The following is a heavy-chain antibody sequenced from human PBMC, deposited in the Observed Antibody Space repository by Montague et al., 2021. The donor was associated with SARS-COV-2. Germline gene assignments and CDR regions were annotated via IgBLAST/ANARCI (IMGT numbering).Heavy chain of an antibody. D-gene: IGHD1-14*01. J-gene: IGHJ4*02. CDR3: TQERGPGRTTWHDFDY. V-gene: IGHV6-1*01. CDR1: GDSVSSHIAA. Sequence: CAISGDSVSSHIAAWNWIRQSPSRGLEWLGRTYYRSKWYNDYAVSVRSRITISPDTSKNQFSLQLNSVTPEDTAVYYCTQERGPGRTTWHDFDYWGQGTLVTVSS. CDR2: TYYRSKWYN.